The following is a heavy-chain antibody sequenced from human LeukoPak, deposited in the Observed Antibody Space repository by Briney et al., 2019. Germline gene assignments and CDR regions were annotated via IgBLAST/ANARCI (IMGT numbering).Heavy chain of an antibody. CDR2: ISGSGGST. J-gene: IGHJ4*02. CDR1: GFTFRSYA. Sequence: GGSLKLSCAASGFTFRSYAMSWVRPAPGKGLEWVSAISGSGGSTYYADSVKGRFTISRDNSKNTLYLQMNSLRAEDTAVYYCAKDSWEGDDYWGQGTLVTVSS. V-gene: IGHV3-23*01. D-gene: IGHD1-26*01. CDR3: AKDSWEGDDY.